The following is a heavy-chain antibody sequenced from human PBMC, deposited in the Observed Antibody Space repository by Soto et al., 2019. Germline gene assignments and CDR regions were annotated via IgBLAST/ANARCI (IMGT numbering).Heavy chain of an antibody. D-gene: IGHD3-3*01. V-gene: IGHV3-49*03. CDR3: TRDYDVWSGEAYYFDY. Sequence: GGSLRLSCTASGFTFGDYAMSWFRQAPGKGLEWVGFIRSKAYGGTTEYAASVKGRFTISRDDSKSIAYLQMNSLKTEDTAVYYCTRDYDVWSGEAYYFDYWGQGTLVTVSS. J-gene: IGHJ4*02. CDR2: IRSKAYGGTT. CDR1: GFTFGDYA.